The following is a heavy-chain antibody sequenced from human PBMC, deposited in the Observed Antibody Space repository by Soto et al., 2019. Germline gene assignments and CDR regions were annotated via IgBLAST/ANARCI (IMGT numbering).Heavy chain of an antibody. V-gene: IGHV1-18*01. D-gene: IGHD6-13*01. J-gene: IGHJ3*02. CDR1: GYTFTSYG. CDR2: ISAYHGNT. CDR3: ARDLHSRSWHDAFDI. Sequence: QVQLVQSGAEVKKPGASVKVSCKASGYTFTSYGISWVRQAPGQGLEWMGWISAYHGNTNYAQKPQGRVTMTTDTATSTAYMELRSLRSDDTAVYYCARDLHSRSWHDAFDIWGQGTMVTVSS.